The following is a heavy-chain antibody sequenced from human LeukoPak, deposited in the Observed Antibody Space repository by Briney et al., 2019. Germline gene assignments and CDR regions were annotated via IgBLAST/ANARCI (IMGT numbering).Heavy chain of an antibody. CDR1: GFTFSSYE. D-gene: IGHD3-16*01. J-gene: IGHJ4*02. CDR3: ARGRIMAY. V-gene: IGHV3-48*03. CDR2: ISSSSNTI. Sequence: GGSLRLSCAASGFTFSSYEMTWVRQAPGKGLEWVSYISSSSNTIYYADSVKGRFTISRDNAKNPLYLQMNSLRAEDTAVYYCARGRIMAYWGQGTLVTVSS.